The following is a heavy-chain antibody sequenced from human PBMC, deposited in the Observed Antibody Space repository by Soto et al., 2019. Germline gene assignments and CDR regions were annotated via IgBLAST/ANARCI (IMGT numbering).Heavy chain of an antibody. V-gene: IGHV3-21*01. Sequence: GGSLRLSCAASGFTFSSYSMNWVRQAPGKGLEWVSSISSSSSYIYYADSVKGRFTISRDNAKNSLYLQMNSLRAEDTAVYYCASQYYYDSSGYYLLDYYYGIDVWGQGTTVTVSS. CDR3: ASQYYYDSSGYYLLDYYYGIDV. CDR2: ISSSSSYI. D-gene: IGHD3-22*01. CDR1: GFTFSSYS. J-gene: IGHJ6*02.